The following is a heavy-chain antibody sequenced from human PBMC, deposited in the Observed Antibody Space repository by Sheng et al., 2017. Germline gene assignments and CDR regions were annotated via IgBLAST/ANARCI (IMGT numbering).Heavy chain of an antibody. V-gene: IGHV3-30*04. D-gene: IGHD3-22*01. Sequence: QVQLVESGGGVVQPGRSLRLSCAASGFTFSSYAMHWVRQAPGKGLEWVAVISYDGSNKYYADSVKGRFTISRDNSKNTLYLQMNSLRAEDTAVYYCARDPTSGYSLDYWGQGTLVTVSS. J-gene: IGHJ4*02. CDR2: ISYDGSNK. CDR1: GFTFSSYA. CDR3: ARDPTSGYSLDY.